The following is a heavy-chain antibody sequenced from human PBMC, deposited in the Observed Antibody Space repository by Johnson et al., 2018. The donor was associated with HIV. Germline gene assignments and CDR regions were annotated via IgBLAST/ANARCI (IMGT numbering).Heavy chain of an antibody. Sequence: VQLVESGGGVVQPGRSLRLSCAASGFIFSSYGMHWVRQAPGKGLEWVAVISYDGSNKYYADSVKGRFTISRDNSKNTLYLQMHSLRSEDTAVYYCARDRAILAARPAGAFDVWGPGTMVTVSS. CDR1: GFIFSSYG. CDR2: ISYDGSNK. CDR3: ARDRAILAARPAGAFDV. J-gene: IGHJ3*01. V-gene: IGHV3-30*03. D-gene: IGHD6-6*01.